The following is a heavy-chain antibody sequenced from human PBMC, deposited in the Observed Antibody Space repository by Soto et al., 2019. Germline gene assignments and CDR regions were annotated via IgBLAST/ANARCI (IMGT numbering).Heavy chain of an antibody. V-gene: IGHV3-30*03. CDR1: GFTFSSNG. CDR3: ARWVGGSMFDNSGKYDS. J-gene: IGHJ5*01. D-gene: IGHD3-22*01. Sequence: QVQLVESGGGVVQPGRSLRLTCAASGFTFSSNGMHWVRQPPGKGLEWVALIAYDGSKTYYGDSVRGRFTISGDNSENTLFLQMNSLRAEDTAVYYCARWVGGSMFDNSGKYDSWGQGTLVTVSS. CDR2: IAYDGSKT.